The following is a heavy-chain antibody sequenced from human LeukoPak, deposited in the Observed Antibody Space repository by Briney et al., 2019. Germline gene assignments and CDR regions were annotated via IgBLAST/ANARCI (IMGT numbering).Heavy chain of an antibody. J-gene: IGHJ1*01. D-gene: IGHD5-18*01. CDR3: AKDQGIQLWLKYFQH. CDR2: IFDVGSNE. CDR1: GFTFSDFH. V-gene: IGHV3-30-3*01. Sequence: GGSLRLSCAASGFTFSDFHMHWVRQAPGKGLEWVAVIFDVGSNEYYADSVKGRFTISRDNSKSTLYLQMNSPRAEDTAVYYCAKDQGIQLWLKYFQHWGQGTLVTVSS.